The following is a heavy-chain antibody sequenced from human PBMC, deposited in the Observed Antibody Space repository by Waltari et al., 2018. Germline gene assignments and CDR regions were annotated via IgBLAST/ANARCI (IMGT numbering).Heavy chain of an antibody. CDR3: ARDYCDRTNCHGMDV. Sequence: QVQLVESGGGVVLPGRSLRLSCEAFEFTFSSYAMPWFRQAPGKWPEWVAVISYNARNIYYVDSVKGRFTISRDNSKKTLYLQMNSLRADDTAVYYCARDYCDRTNCHGMDVWGQGTTVTVSS. CDR1: EFTFSSYA. CDR2: ISYNARNI. D-gene: IGHD3-22*01. V-gene: IGHV3-30*04. J-gene: IGHJ6*02.